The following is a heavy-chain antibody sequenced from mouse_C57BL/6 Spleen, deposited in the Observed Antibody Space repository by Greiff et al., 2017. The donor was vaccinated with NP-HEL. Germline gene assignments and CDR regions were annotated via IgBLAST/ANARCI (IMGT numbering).Heavy chain of an antibody. Sequence: VQLQQSGAELVKPGASVKISCKASGYAFSSYWMNWVKQRPGKGLEWIGQIYPGDGDTNYNGKFKGKATLTADKSSSTAYMQLSSLTSEDSAVYFCAREGHYYGSRYFDYWGHGTTLTVSS. CDR1: GYAFSSYW. D-gene: IGHD1-1*01. V-gene: IGHV1-80*01. J-gene: IGHJ2*01. CDR3: AREGHYYGSRYFDY. CDR2: IYPGDGDT.